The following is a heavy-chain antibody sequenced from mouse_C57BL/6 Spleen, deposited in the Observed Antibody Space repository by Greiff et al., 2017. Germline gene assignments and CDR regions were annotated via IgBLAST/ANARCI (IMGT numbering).Heavy chain of an antibody. Sequence: QVQLQQSDAELVKPGASVKMSCKASGYTFTSYWITWVKQRPGQCLEWIGDIYPGSGSTNYNEKFKSKATLTVDTSSSTAYMQLSSLTSEDSAVYYCARSRGRDAMDYWGQGTSVTVSS. CDR2: IYPGSGST. D-gene: IGHD3-3*01. CDR3: ARSRGRDAMDY. CDR1: GYTFTSYW. J-gene: IGHJ4*01. V-gene: IGHV1-55*01.